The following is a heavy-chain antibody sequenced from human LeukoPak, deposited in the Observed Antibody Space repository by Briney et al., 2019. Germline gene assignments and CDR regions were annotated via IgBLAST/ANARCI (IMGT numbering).Heavy chain of an antibody. CDR1: GYRFTSYG. D-gene: IGHD1-26*01. Sequence: GASVKVSCKTSGYRFTSYGISWVRQGPGQGLEWMGWVSTYNDKKDYAQKLQGRVIMTTDTSTTTAYMELGSLRSDDTAVYYCARHSGSYAFDYWGQGTLVTVSS. CDR2: VSTYNDKK. J-gene: IGHJ4*02. V-gene: IGHV1-18*01. CDR3: ARHSGSYAFDY.